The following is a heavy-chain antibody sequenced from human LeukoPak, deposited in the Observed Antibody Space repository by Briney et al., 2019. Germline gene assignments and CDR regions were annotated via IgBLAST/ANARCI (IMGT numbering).Heavy chain of an antibody. D-gene: IGHD1-1*01. V-gene: IGHV3-48*01. CDR3: AKGKAEAYPYNFDN. CDR1: GFSFSSYS. CDR2: ISSSSSTI. Sequence: GGSLRLSCAASGFSFSSYSMNWVRQAPGKGLEWVSYISSSSSTIYYADSVKGRFTISRDNAKNSLYLQMNSLRAEDTALYYCAKGKAEAYPYNFDNWGQGSLVTVSS. J-gene: IGHJ4*02.